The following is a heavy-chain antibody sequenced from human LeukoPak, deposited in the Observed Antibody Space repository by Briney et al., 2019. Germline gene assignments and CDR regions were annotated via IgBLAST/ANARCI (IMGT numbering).Heavy chain of an antibody. D-gene: IGHD4-17*01. CDR2: IRYDGSNK. Sequence: GGSLRLSCAASGFTFSSYGMHWVRQAPGKGLEWVAFIRYDGSNKYYADSVKGRFTISRDNSKNTLYLQMNSLRAEDTAVYYCARDLYGDRTSVDYWGQGTLVTVSS. CDR3: ARDLYGDRTSVDY. CDR1: GFTFSSYG. J-gene: IGHJ4*02. V-gene: IGHV3-30*02.